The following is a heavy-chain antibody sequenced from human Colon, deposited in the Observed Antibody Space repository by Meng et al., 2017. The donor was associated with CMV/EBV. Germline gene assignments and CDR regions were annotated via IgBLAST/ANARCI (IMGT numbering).Heavy chain of an antibody. D-gene: IGHD3-3*01. CDR2: IYYSGNT. CDR1: GGSISSSSHY. J-gene: IGHJ5*01. V-gene: IGHV4-39*07. Sequence: SETLSLTCTVSGGSISSSSHYWAWIRQPPGKGLEWIGSIYYSGNTFYNPSLGSRVTTSMDTSYNQFSLKVTSVTAADTAVYYCVREGGSGFLEWLGTFDSWGQGTLVTVSS. CDR3: VREGGSGFLEWLGTFDS.